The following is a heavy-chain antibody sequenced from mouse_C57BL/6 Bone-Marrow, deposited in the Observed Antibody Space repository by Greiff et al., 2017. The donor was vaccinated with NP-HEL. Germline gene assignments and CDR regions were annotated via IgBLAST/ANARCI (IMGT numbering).Heavy chain of an antibody. V-gene: IGHV7-3*01. CDR2: IRNKANGYTT. J-gene: IGHJ2*01. Sequence: EVQLVESGGGLVQPGGSLSLSCAASGFTFTDYYMSWVRQPPGKALEWLGFIRNKANGYTTEYSASVKGRFTISRDNSQSILYLQMNALRAEDSATYYCARSFYYYGSSYDYWGQGTTLTVSS. CDR3: ARSFYYYGSSYDY. CDR1: GFTFTDYY. D-gene: IGHD1-1*01.